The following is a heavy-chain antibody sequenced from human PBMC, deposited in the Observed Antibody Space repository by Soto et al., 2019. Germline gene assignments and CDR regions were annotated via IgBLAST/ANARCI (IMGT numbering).Heavy chain of an antibody. D-gene: IGHD3-10*01. J-gene: IGHJ4*02. CDR1: GFSFRNYA. V-gene: IGHV3-23*01. Sequence: EVQLLESGGGLVQPGGSLRLSCAASGFSFRNYAMSWVRQAPGKGLGWISTLTGSSSNIYYADSVKGRFPISRDNSKNTLYLQKNSLTAEDTAVYYCANGRATYGLLTHDYWGQGTLVTVSS. CDR2: LTGSSSNI. CDR3: ANGRATYGLLTHDY.